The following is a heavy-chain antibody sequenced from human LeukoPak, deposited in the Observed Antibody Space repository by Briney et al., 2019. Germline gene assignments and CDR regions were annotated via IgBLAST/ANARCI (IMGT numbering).Heavy chain of an antibody. Sequence: GGSLRLSCAVSGFTFDDYAMHWVRQAPGKGLEWVSGISWNSGSIGYADSVKGRFTISRDNAKNSLYLQMNSLRAEDTAVYYCARTSSGYQYDAFDIWGQGTMVTVSS. D-gene: IGHD3-22*01. V-gene: IGHV3-9*01. CDR1: GFTFDDYA. CDR2: ISWNSGSI. J-gene: IGHJ3*02. CDR3: ARTSSGYQYDAFDI.